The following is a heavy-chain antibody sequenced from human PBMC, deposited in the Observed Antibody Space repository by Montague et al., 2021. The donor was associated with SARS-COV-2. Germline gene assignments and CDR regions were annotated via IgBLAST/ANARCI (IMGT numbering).Heavy chain of an antibody. CDR3: ARERQDSSGWSTYWYFDL. V-gene: IGHV3-7*01. Sequence: SLSISCSASGFTFSSYWMSWVRQAPGKGLEWVANIEEDGSEKYYMDSVKGRFTISRDNAKNSLSLQMNSLRAEDTAVYYCARERQDSSGWSTYWYFDLWGRGTLVTVSS. CDR1: GFTFSSYW. J-gene: IGHJ2*01. CDR2: IEEDGSEK. D-gene: IGHD6-19*01.